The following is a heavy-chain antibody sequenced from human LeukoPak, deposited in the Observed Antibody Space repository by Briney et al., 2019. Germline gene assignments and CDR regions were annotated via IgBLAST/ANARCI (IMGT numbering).Heavy chain of an antibody. V-gene: IGHV3-73*01. CDR1: GFMFSGSP. D-gene: IGHD3-10*01. J-gene: IGHJ4*02. CDR2: IRSKANNYAT. Sequence: PGGSLRLSCEASGFMFSGSPMHWVHQASGKGQEWVGHIRSKANNYATIYAASVEGRFTISRDDSKNTAYLQMNSLKTEDTAVYYCARPSQYGSGTDYYFDSWGRGTLVTVSS. CDR3: ARPSQYGSGTDYYFDS.